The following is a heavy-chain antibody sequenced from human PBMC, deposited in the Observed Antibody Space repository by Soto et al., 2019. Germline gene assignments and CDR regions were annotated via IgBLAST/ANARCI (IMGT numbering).Heavy chain of an antibody. D-gene: IGHD5-18*01. CDR2: ISGSGGST. V-gene: IGHV3-23*01. CDR3: AKVGYSSGPYYFDS. CDR1: GFTFSSYA. Sequence: GGSLRLSWAASGFTFSSYALSLVRQAPGKGLEWVSAISGSGGSTYYADSVKGRFTISRDNSKNTLYLQMNSLRAEDTAVYYCAKVGYSSGPYYFDSWGQGTLVTVSS. J-gene: IGHJ4*02.